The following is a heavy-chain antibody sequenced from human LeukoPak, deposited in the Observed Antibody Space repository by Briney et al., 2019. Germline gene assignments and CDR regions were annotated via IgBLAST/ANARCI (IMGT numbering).Heavy chain of an antibody. CDR3: ARDLGITMVRGVIRGGPNWFDP. J-gene: IGHJ5*02. CDR1: GGSISSYY. D-gene: IGHD3-10*01. CDR2: IYTSGST. Sequence: SETLSLTCTVSGGSISSYYWSWMRQPAGKGLEWIGRIYTSGSTNYNPSLKSRVTMSVDTSQNQFSLKLSSVTDADTAVYYCARDLGITMVRGVIRGGPNWFDPWGQGTLVTVSS. V-gene: IGHV4-4*07.